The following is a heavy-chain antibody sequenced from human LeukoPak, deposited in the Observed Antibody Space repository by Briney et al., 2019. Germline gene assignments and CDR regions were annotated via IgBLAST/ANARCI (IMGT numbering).Heavy chain of an antibody. D-gene: IGHD3-9*01. CDR2: INANSGGT. Sequence: ASVKVSCKASGYTFTGYYMHWVRQAPGQGLEWMGWINANSGGTNYAQKFQGRVTMTRDTSISTAYMELSRLRSDDTAVYYCARGVRYFDWPPPSTMDVWGQGTTVTVSS. V-gene: IGHV1-2*02. J-gene: IGHJ6*02. CDR1: GYTFTGYY. CDR3: ARGVRYFDWPPPSTMDV.